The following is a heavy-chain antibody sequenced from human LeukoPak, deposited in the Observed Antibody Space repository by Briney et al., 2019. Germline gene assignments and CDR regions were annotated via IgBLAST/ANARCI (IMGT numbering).Heavy chain of an antibody. Sequence: GSLRLSCAASGFTFSDYSMSWIRQAPGKGLEWISYISSSTYANYADSVKGRFTIFRDNARNSLFLQTNSLRAEDTAVYYCAKDIRPEYYFDYWGQGTLVTVSS. CDR3: AKDIRPEYYFDY. D-gene: IGHD6-6*01. CDR1: GFTFSDYS. V-gene: IGHV3-11*05. CDR2: ISSSTYA. J-gene: IGHJ4*02.